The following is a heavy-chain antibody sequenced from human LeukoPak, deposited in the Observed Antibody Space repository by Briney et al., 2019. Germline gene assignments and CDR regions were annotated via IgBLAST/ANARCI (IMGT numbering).Heavy chain of an antibody. D-gene: IGHD2-2*01. CDR3: ARDLPEGYCSSTSCYYYYYMDV. CDR1: GFTFSSYV. Sequence: PGGSLRLSCAASGFTFSSYVMHWVRQAPGKGLEWVSVIYSGGSTYYADSVKGRFTISRDNSKNTLYLQMNSLRAEDTAVYYCARDLPEGYCSSTSCYYYYYMDVWGKGTTVTISS. CDR2: IYSGGST. V-gene: IGHV3-53*01. J-gene: IGHJ6*03.